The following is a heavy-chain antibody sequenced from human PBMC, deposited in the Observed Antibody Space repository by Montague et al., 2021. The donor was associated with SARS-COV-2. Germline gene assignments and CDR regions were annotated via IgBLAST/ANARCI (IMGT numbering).Heavy chain of an antibody. D-gene: IGHD5-12*01. CDR1: GRSISSNNYY. Sequence: SDTLSLTCTVSGRSISSNNYYWGWVRQPPGKGLEWIGSIYDSGSTYYNPSLKSRVTISVDTSKNHFSLKLNSVTAADTAVYYCARRGRKLLPVATTIGGFDIWGQGTMVTVSS. CDR2: IYDSGST. V-gene: IGHV4-39*02. CDR3: ARRGRKLLPVATTIGGFDI. J-gene: IGHJ3*02.